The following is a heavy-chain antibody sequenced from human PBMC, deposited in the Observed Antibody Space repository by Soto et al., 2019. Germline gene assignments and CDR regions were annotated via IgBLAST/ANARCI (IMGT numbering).Heavy chain of an antibody. D-gene: IGHD1-7*01. Sequence: QVQLVQSGAEVKKPGSWVKVSCKASGGTFSSYAISWVRQAPGQGLEWMGGIIPSFGTANYAQKVQGRVTITADESSSSAYMELSSLRSEDTAGYYCAEGSLTGPTGWFDPWGQGTLVTVSS. CDR1: GGTFSSYA. CDR3: AEGSLTGPTGWFDP. CDR2: IIPSFGTA. J-gene: IGHJ5*02. V-gene: IGHV1-69*01.